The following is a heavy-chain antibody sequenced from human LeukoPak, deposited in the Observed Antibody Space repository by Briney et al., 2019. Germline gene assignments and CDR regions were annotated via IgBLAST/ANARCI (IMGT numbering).Heavy chain of an antibody. J-gene: IGHJ4*02. Sequence: GGSLRLSCVASGFPFSSYWMTWVRQAPGKGLEWVANIKQDGSKKSYVDSVKGRFTISRDNPKNTLYLQMNSLRAEDTAVYYCARDLNRGSYFDYWGQGSLVTVSS. V-gene: IGHV3-7*01. CDR1: GFPFSSYW. CDR2: IKQDGSKK. CDR3: ARDLNRGSYFDY.